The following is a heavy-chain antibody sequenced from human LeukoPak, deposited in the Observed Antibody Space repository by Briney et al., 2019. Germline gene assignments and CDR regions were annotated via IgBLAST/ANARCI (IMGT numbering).Heavy chain of an antibody. CDR3: AKVGRGIVAITLFGPKNWFDP. Sequence: GGSLRLSCAASGFTFSSYAMSWVRQAPGKGLEWVSAISGSGGSTYYADSVKGRFTISRDNSKNTLYMQMTSLRAEDTAVYYCAKVGRGIVAITLFGPKNWFDPWGQGTLVIVSS. V-gene: IGHV3-23*01. CDR1: GFTFSSYA. J-gene: IGHJ5*02. CDR2: ISGSGGST. D-gene: IGHD3-10*02.